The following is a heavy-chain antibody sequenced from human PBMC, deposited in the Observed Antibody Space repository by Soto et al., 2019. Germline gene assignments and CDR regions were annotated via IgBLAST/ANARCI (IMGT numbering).Heavy chain of an antibody. CDR2: IYAGDSDT. D-gene: IGHD3-22*01. V-gene: IGHV5-51*03. Sequence: GESLKISCKASGYSLSNYWIGWVRQMPGKGLEWLGLIYAGDSDTKYSPSIQGQVTFSADRSTSTAYLQWSSLKASDTAMYYCARVADPYSFGYGGMDVWGQGTTVTV. CDR3: ARVADPYSFGYGGMDV. J-gene: IGHJ6*02. CDR1: GYSLSNYW.